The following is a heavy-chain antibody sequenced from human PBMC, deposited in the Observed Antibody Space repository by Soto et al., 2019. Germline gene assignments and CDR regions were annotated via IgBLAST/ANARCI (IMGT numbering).Heavy chain of an antibody. CDR1: GGSITSSY. CDR2: IYDTGISGYTPST. CDR3: ARGEDAFFYYGLDV. J-gene: IGHJ6*02. V-gene: IGHV4-59*01. Sequence: SETLSLTCTVSGGSITSSYWSWIRRPPGKGLEWIAYIYDTGISGYTPSTSYNPSLKSRVTMSVDTSKSQFAPKLTSVTAADTAVYYCARGEDAFFYYGLDVWGQGITVTVSS.